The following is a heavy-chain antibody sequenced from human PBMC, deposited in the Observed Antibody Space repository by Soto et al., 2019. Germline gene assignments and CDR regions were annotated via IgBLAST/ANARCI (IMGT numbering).Heavy chain of an antibody. CDR3: ARGRIGGYWFDP. J-gene: IGHJ5*02. V-gene: IGHV1-8*01. D-gene: IGHD3-16*01. Sequence: ASVKVSCKTSGYTFTSYDINWVRQATGQGLEWMGWMNPNSGNTGYAQKFQGRVTMTRITSTSTAYLELSSLRSEDTAVYYCARGRIGGYWFDPWGQGTLVTVS. CDR1: GYTFTSYD. CDR2: MNPNSGNT.